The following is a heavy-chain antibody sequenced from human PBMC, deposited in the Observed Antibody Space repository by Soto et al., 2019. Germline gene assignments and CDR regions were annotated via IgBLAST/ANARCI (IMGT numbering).Heavy chain of an antibody. CDR1: GFTFSNAW. CDR2: IKSKTDGGTT. J-gene: IGHJ4*02. D-gene: IGHD1-7*01. V-gene: IGHV3-15*07. CDR3: ATFFRVTGTMN. Sequence: EVQLVESGGALVRPGESLRLSCAASGFTFSNAWMNWVRQAPGKGLEWVGLIKSKTDGGTTDYATPLKARFTISRDDSKNTLFLQMNGLQAEDTALYYGATFFRVTGTMNWGQGTLVTVSS.